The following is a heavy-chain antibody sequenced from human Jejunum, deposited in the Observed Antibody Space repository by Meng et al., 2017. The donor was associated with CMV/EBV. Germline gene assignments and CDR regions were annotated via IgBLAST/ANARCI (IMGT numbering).Heavy chain of an antibody. J-gene: IGHJ5*02. Sequence: GGSVSSYHWSWIRQPPGKGLRWVGYICYSGRTNYNPSLKSRHTMSVDTSKSQCSLRLRSVTAVDTAVYYCARDLLGYSYGFAFDPWGQGTRVTVSS. D-gene: IGHD5-18*01. V-gene: IGHV4-59*02. CDR3: ARDLLGYSYGFAFDP. CDR2: ICYSGRT. CDR1: GGSVSSYH.